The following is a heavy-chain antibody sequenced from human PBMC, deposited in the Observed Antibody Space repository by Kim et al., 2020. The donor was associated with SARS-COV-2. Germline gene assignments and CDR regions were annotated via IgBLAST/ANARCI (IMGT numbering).Heavy chain of an antibody. V-gene: IGHV1-18*01. CDR1: GYTFTSYG. CDR3: ARDLHVSSPSKYSGSSNFDY. J-gene: IGHJ4*02. CDR2: ISAYNGNT. Sequence: ASVKVSCKASGYTFTSYGISWVRQAPGQGLEWMGWISAYNGNTNYAQKLQGRVTMTTDTSTSTAYMELRSLRSDDTAVYYCARDLHVSSPSKYSGSSNFDYWGQGTLVTVSS. D-gene: IGHD1-26*01.